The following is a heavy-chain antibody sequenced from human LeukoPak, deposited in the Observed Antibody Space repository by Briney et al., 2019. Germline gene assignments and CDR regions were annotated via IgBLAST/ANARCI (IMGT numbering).Heavy chain of an antibody. V-gene: IGHV4-38-2*01. Sequence: PSETLSLTCDVSGYSISSGHYWGWIRQSPGKGLEWIASMYNRRSTYFKSSLKSRVTISLDTPKNQFSLTLNSVTAADTAVYYCARHVYGRHQLQAYHFDYWGQGILVTVSS. CDR1: GYSISSGHY. J-gene: IGHJ4*02. CDR3: ARHVYGRHQLQAYHFDY. D-gene: IGHD2-2*01. CDR2: MYNRRST.